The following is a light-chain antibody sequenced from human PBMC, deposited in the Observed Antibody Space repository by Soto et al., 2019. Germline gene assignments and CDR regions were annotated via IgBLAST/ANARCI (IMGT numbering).Light chain of an antibody. CDR2: ETS. J-gene: IGKJ4*01. CDR1: QSVGSS. CDR3: QQYNDWPPLT. V-gene: IGKV3D-15*01. Sequence: EIVMRQSPATLSVSPGERASLSCRASQSVGSSLAWYQQKPGQAPRLLIYETSTRATGIPGRFSGSGSGTEFTLTIRSLQSEDFAVYYCQQYNDWPPLTFGGGTKVDIK.